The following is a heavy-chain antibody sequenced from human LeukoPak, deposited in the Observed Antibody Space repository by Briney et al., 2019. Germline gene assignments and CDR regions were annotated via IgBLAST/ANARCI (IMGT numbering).Heavy chain of an antibody. Sequence: GGSLRLSCSASGFTLSRYAMHWVRQAPGKGLEYVSAISSNGGSTYYADSVKGRFTISRDNSRNTLHLQMSSLRVEDTAVYYCVKDSSSGSYFDYWGQGTLVTVSS. CDR2: ISSNGGST. J-gene: IGHJ4*02. D-gene: IGHD3-10*01. CDR1: GFTLSRYA. CDR3: VKDSSSGSYFDY. V-gene: IGHV3-64D*06.